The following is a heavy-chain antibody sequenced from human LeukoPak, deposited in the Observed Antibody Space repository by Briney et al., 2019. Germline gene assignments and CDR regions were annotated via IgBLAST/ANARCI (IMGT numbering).Heavy chain of an antibody. CDR3: AKAPVTTCRGAYCYPFDY. J-gene: IGHJ4*02. Sequence: GSLRLSCAASGFTFSSYWMSWVRQAPGKGLEWVANIKKDGSEKYYVDSVKGRFTISRDNAKTSLYLQMNRLRPEDAAVYYCAKAPVTTCRGAYCYPFDYWGQGTLVTVSS. V-gene: IGHV3-7*03. D-gene: IGHD2-21*01. CDR1: GFTFSSYW. CDR2: IKKDGSEK.